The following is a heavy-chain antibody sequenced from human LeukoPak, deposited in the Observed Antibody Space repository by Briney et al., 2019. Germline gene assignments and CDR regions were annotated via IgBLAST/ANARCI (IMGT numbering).Heavy chain of an antibody. CDR1: GYTFSSHD. CDR3: ARGLGVAASNWFDP. D-gene: IGHD2-15*01. V-gene: IGHV1-8*01. Sequence: ASVTVSCKASGYTFSSHDINWVRQATGQGLEWVGWMNPNSGNTGYAQKFQGRVTMTKNTSIGTAYLELSSLKSDDTAVYYCARGLGVAASNWFDPWGQGTLVTVSS. CDR2: MNPNSGNT. J-gene: IGHJ5*02.